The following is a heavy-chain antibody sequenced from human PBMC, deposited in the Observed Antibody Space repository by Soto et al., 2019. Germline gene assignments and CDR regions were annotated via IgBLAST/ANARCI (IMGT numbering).Heavy chain of an antibody. J-gene: IGHJ6*02. CDR1: GYTFTSYG. V-gene: IGHV1-69*06. CDR2: IIPIYGTA. D-gene: IGHD2-15*01. Sequence: GASVKVSCQASGYTFTSYGISWVRQAPGQGREWMGGIIPIYGTANYAQKFQGRVTITADKSTSTAYMELSSLRSEDTAVYYCARDCSGGSCYTYGMDVWGQGTTVTV. CDR3: ARDCSGGSCYTYGMDV.